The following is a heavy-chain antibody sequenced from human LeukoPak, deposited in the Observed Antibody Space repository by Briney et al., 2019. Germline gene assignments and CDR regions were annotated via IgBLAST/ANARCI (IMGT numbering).Heavy chain of an antibody. CDR1: GGSFSGYY. D-gene: IGHD5-24*01. CDR3: SRDSPRDGYNYAEYFQH. Sequence: SETLSLTCAVYGGSFSGYYWSWIRQPPGKGLEWIGEINHSGSTNYNPSLKSRVTISVDTSKNQFSLKLSSVTAADTAVYYCSRDSPRDGYNYAEYFQHWGRGTLVTVSS. CDR2: INHSGST. V-gene: IGHV4-34*01. J-gene: IGHJ1*01.